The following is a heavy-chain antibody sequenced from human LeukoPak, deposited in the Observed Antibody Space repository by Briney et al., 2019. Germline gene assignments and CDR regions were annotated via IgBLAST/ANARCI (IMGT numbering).Heavy chain of an antibody. J-gene: IGHJ3*02. CDR1: TFTFSSYT. CDR3: ARDKSGSDSAREAAIDI. V-gene: IGHV3-48*02. CDR2: ISTSSSII. Sequence: QSGGSLRLSCAASTFTFSSYTMNWVRQAPGKGLEWISYISTSSSIIYYADSVKGRFTISRDNAKNSLYLQMNSLRDEDTAVYYCARDKSGSDSAREAAIDIWGQGAMVTVSS. D-gene: IGHD1-26*01.